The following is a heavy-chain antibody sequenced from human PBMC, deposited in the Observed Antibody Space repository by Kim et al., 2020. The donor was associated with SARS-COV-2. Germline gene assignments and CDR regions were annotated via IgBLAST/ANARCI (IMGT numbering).Heavy chain of an antibody. CDR3: ARVAFDSSGYYPNFDY. J-gene: IGHJ4*02. Sequence: SETLSLTCTVSGGSISSSSYYWGWIRQPPGKGLEWIGSIYYSGSTYYNPSLKSRVTISVDTSKNQFSLKLSSVTAADTAVYYCARVAFDSSGYYPNFDYWGQGTLVTVSS. D-gene: IGHD3-22*01. CDR1: GGSISSSSYY. CDR2: IYYSGST. V-gene: IGHV4-39*07.